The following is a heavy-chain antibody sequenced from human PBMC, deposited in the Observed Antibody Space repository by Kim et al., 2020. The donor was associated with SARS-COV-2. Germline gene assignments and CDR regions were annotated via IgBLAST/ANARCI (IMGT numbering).Heavy chain of an antibody. CDR2: ISGSGGST. D-gene: IGHD5-12*01. J-gene: IGHJ6*02. CDR3: AKGATSNYYSYGMDV. V-gene: IGHV3-23*01. Sequence: GGSLRLSCAASGFTFTNYAMTWVRQAPGKGLGWVSAISGSGGSTYYADSVKGRFTISRDNSKNTLFLQMNSLRVEDTAVYYCAKGATSNYYSYGMDVWGQGTTVTVSS. CDR1: GFTFTNYA.